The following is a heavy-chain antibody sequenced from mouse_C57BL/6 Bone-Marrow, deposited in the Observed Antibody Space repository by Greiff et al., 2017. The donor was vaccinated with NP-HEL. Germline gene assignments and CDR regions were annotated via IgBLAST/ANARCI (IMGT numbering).Heavy chain of an antibody. CDR3: ARWDGNFLAY. J-gene: IGHJ3*01. CDR1: GYTFTDYN. V-gene: IGHV1-18*01. Sequence: VQLQQSGPELVKPGASVKIPCKASGYTFTDYNMDWVKQSHGKSLEWIGDINPNNGGTIYNQKFKGKATLTVDKSSSTAYMELRSLTSEDTAVYYCARWDGNFLAYWGQGTLVTVSA. CDR2: INPNNGGT. D-gene: IGHD2-1*01.